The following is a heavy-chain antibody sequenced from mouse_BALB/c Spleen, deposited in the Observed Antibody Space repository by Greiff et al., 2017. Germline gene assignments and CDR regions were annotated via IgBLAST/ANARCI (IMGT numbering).Heavy chain of an antibody. Sequence: EVKLMESGGGLVQPGGSRKLSCAASGFTFSSFGMHWVRQAPEKGLEWVAYISSGSSTIYYADTVKGRFTISRDNPKNTLFLQMTSLRSEDTAMYYCARKGDYGNYDAMDYWGQGTSVTVSS. CDR3: ARKGDYGNYDAMDY. CDR1: GFTFSSFG. CDR2: ISSGSSTI. J-gene: IGHJ4*01. D-gene: IGHD2-1*01. V-gene: IGHV5-17*02.